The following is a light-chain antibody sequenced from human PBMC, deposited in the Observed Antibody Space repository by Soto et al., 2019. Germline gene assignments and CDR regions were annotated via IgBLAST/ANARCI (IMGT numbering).Light chain of an antibody. CDR1: RSDVGGYNC. J-gene: IGLJ1*01. V-gene: IGLV2-14*01. CDR2: DVI. Sequence: QSALTQPASVSGSPGQSITISCTGTRSDVGGYNCVSWYQEHPGKAPKLMIYDVINRPSGVSNRFSGSKSGNTASLTISGLQAEYEADYYCSSYTSDSTYVFGTGTKVTVL. CDR3: SSYTSDSTYV.